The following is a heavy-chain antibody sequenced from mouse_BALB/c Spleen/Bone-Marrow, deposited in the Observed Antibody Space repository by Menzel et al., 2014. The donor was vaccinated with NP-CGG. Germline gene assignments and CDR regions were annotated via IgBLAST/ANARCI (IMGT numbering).Heavy chain of an antibody. CDR1: GFTFRDYY. CDR2: INDGGSYT. Sequence: EVQVVESGGGLVKPGGSLKLSCAVSGFTFRDYYMYWVRQNPEKRLEWVATINDGGSYTYYPDSVKGRFTISRDDAKNNLYLQMSSLKSEDTAMYYCARDGNFAMDYWGQGTSVAVSS. V-gene: IGHV5-4*02. J-gene: IGHJ4*01. D-gene: IGHD2-1*01. CDR3: ARDGNFAMDY.